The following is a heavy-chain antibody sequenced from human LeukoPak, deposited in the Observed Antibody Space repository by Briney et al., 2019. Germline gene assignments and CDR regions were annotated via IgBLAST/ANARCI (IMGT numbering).Heavy chain of an antibody. Sequence: ASVKVSCKASGYTFTSNYIHWVRQAPGQGLEWMGMIHPRDGSTSYAQKFQGRVTVTRDTSTSTVHMELSGLRSEDTAVYYCARDQEGFDYWGQGTLVTVSS. V-gene: IGHV1-46*01. CDR3: ARDQEGFDY. CDR2: IHPRDGST. J-gene: IGHJ4*02. CDR1: GYTFTSNY.